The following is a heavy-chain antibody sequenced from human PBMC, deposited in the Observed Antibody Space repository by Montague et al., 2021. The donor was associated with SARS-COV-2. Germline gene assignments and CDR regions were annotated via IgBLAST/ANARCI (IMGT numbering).Heavy chain of an antibody. J-gene: IGHJ2*01. Sequence: SETLSLTCTVSGGPISSNLFYWGWIRQTPGKALEWIGDISYTGSTYYNPSLKSRVTVAVDTSTNQFSLRLSSLTAADTAMYYCARHVDPCGGNCRIWYFDLWGRGSLVTVSS. CDR3: ARHVDPCGGNCRIWYFDL. CDR2: ISYTGST. V-gene: IGHV4-39*01. CDR1: GGPISSNLFY. D-gene: IGHD4-23*01.